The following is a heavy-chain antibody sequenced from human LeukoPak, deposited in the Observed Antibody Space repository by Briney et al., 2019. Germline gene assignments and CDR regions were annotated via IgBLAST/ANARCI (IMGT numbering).Heavy chain of an antibody. CDR3: ARARVAVASTGYYFDY. CDR2: INPSGGST. CDR1: GYTFTSYY. D-gene: IGHD2-15*01. J-gene: IGHJ4*02. Sequence: ASVKVSCKASGYTFTSYYMHWVRQAPGQGLEWMGIINPSGGSTSYAQKFQGRVTITADESTSTAYMELSSLRSEDTAVYYCARARVAVASTGYYFDYWGQGTLVTVSS. V-gene: IGHV1-46*01.